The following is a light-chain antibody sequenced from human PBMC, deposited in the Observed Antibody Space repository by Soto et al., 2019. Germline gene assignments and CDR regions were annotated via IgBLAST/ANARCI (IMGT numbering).Light chain of an antibody. V-gene: IGKV3-20*01. CDR3: QQYGSSPGT. Sequence: EIVLTQSPGTLSLSPGERATLSCRASQSVSSSYLAWYQQKPGQSPRLLIYGASSRATGIQDRFSGSGSGKDFTLTINRLEPEDFAVYYCQQYGSSPGTCGQGTKVEIK. J-gene: IGKJ1*01. CDR1: QSVSSSY. CDR2: GAS.